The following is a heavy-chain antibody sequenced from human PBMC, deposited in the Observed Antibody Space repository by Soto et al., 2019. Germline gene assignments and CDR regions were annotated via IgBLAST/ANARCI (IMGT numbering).Heavy chain of an antibody. Sequence: SETLSLTCTVSGGSISSYYWSWIRQPAGKGLEWIGRIYTSGSTNYNPSLKSRVTMSVDTSKNQFSLKLSSVTAADTAVYYCARYPTPTYYDILTGYYEGHYYFHYWGQGTPVTVSS. CDR2: IYTSGST. V-gene: IGHV4-4*07. J-gene: IGHJ4*02. CDR3: ARYPTPTYYDILTGYYEGHYYFHY. D-gene: IGHD3-9*01. CDR1: GGSISSYY.